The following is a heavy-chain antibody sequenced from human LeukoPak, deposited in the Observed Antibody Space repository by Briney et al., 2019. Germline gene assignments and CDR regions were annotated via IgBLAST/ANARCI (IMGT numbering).Heavy chain of an antibody. Sequence: GGSLRLSCSASGFSFSSNAMHWVRQAPGKGLEYVSGISSNEGSTNYADSVKGRFTISRDNSKNTLYLQMSSLRAEDTAVYYCVSTYHYDSSGYYPFDYWGQGTLVTVSS. CDR1: GFSFSSNA. D-gene: IGHD3-22*01. J-gene: IGHJ4*02. V-gene: IGHV3-64D*09. CDR3: VSTYHYDSSGYYPFDY. CDR2: ISSNEGST.